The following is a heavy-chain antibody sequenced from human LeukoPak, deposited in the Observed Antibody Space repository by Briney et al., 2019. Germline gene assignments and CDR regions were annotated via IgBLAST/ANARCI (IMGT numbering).Heavy chain of an antibody. CDR2: ISSSGSTI. D-gene: IGHD5-12*01. CDR3: ASPYSGYDLDAFDI. V-gene: IGHV3-11*01. CDR1: GFTFSDYY. J-gene: IGHJ3*02. Sequence: GGSLRLSCAASGFTFSDYYMSWIRQAPGKGLEWVSYISSSGSTIYYADSVKGRFTISRDNSKNTLYLQMNSLRAEDTAVYYCASPYSGYDLDAFDIWGQGTMVTVSS.